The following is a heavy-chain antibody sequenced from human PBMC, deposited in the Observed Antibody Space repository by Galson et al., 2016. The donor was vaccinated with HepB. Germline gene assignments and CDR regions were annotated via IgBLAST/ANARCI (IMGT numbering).Heavy chain of an antibody. V-gene: IGHV1-2*02. J-gene: IGHJ4*02. D-gene: IGHD1-1*01. CDR2: HNPDRGNT. Sequence: SVKVSCKAYGYSFTGYYIHWVRQAPGQGLEWLGWHNPDRGNTNFAQKFQGRVTMTRDTSINTAYMELSSLKSDDTAVYYCARDPLELKRFDYWGQGTLVTVSS. CDR3: ARDPLELKRFDY. CDR1: GYSFTGYY.